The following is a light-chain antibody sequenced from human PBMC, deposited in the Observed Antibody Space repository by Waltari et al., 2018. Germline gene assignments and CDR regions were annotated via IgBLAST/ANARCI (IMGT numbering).Light chain of an antibody. CDR3: CSYTTSSTWV. CDR2: GVS. CDR1: NSDVGGYNY. V-gene: IGLV2-14*01. Sequence: QSAPTQPPSVSGSPGQSVTISCTGPNSDVGGYNYVPWYQQHPGKAPKLMIYGVSNRPSGVSDRFSGSKSRNTASLTISGLQAEDEADYYCCSYTTSSTWVFGGGTRLTVL. J-gene: IGLJ2*01.